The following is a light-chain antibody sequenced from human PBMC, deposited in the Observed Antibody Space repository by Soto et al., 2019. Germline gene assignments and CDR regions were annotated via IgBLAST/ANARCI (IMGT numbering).Light chain of an antibody. CDR3: QQYDSFWT. CDR2: DAS. Sequence: GDRVTITCRASQSINNWLAWYQQKPGRAPQLLIYDASNLESGVPSRFSGSGSGTEFTLTISRLQPDDFATYYCQQYDSFWTFGQGTKVEIK. V-gene: IGKV1-5*01. CDR1: QSINNW. J-gene: IGKJ1*01.